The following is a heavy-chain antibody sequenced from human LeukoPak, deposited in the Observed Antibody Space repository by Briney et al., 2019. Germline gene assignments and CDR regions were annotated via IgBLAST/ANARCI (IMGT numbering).Heavy chain of an antibody. Sequence: ASVKVSCKVSGYTLTELSMHWVRQAPGKGLEWMGGFDPEDGETIYAQKFQGRVTMTEDTSTDIAYMELSSLRSEDTAVYYCAKEKKYYYDGSGYPGYDYWGQGTLVTVSS. CDR2: FDPEDGET. J-gene: IGHJ4*02. CDR3: AKEKKYYYDGSGYPGYDY. CDR1: GYTLTELS. D-gene: IGHD3-22*01. V-gene: IGHV1-24*01.